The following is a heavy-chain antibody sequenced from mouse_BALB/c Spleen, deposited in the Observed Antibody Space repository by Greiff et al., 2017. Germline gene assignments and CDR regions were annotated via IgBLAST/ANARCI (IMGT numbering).Heavy chain of an antibody. CDR3: TREGKPHYYAMDY. J-gene: IGHJ4*01. CDR1: GFTFSSYT. CDR2: ISSGGSYT. Sequence: DVMLVESGGGLVKPGGSLKLSCAASGFTFSSYTMSWVRQTPEKRLEWVATISSGGSYTYYPDSVKGRFTISRDNAKNTLYLQMSSLKSEDTAMYYCTREGKPHYYAMDYWGQGTSVTVSS. V-gene: IGHV5-6-4*01.